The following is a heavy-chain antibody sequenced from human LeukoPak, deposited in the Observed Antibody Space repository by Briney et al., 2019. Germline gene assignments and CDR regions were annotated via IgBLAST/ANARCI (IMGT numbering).Heavy chain of an antibody. CDR2: IKSKTDGGTT. D-gene: IGHD1-1*01. CDR3: TAGYNWNDHGDFDV. J-gene: IGHJ3*01. Sequence: PGGSLRLSCAAAGFSFSNAWMTWVRQAPGKGLEWVGRIKSKTDGGTTDYAAPVNGRFTISRDDSKKMLYLQMNSLKTEDTAVYYCTAGYNWNDHGDFDVWGQGTMVTVSS. CDR1: GFSFSNAW. V-gene: IGHV3-15*01.